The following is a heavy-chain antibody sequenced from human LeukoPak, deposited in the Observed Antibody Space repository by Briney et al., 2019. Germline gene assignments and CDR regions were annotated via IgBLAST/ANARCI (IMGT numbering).Heavy chain of an antibody. CDR2: ISSSSTI. Sequence: GGSLRLSCAASGFTFSSYSMNWVRQAPGKGLEWVPYISSSSTIYYADSVKGRFTISRDNAKNSLYLQMNSLRAEDTAVYYCAKGPNYSSSWYGFDYWGQGTLVTVSS. V-gene: IGHV3-48*01. CDR1: GFTFSSYS. J-gene: IGHJ4*02. D-gene: IGHD6-13*01. CDR3: AKGPNYSSSWYGFDY.